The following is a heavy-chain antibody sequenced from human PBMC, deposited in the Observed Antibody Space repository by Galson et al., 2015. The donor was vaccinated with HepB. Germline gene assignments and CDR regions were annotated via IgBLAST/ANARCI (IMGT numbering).Heavy chain of an antibody. V-gene: IGHV1-24*01. D-gene: IGHD4-17*01. CDR3: ATGTVTTYYYGMDV. CDR2: FDPEDGET. Sequence: SVKVSCKVSGYTLTELSMHWVRQAPGKGLEWMGGFDPEDGETIYAQKFQGRVTMTEDTSTDTAYMELSSLRSEDTAVYYCATGTVTTYYYGMDVWGQGTTVTVSS. CDR1: GYTLTELS. J-gene: IGHJ6*02.